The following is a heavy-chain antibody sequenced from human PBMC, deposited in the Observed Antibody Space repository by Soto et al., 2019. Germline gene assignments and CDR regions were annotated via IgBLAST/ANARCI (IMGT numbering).Heavy chain of an antibody. CDR3: ARPGTGTTGLGYYYYGMDV. J-gene: IGHJ6*02. CDR1: GFTFSSYS. V-gene: IGHV3-48*02. CDR2: ISSSSSTI. D-gene: IGHD1-7*01. Sequence: EVQLVESGGGLVKPGGSLRLSCAASGFTFSSYSMNWVRQAPGKGLEWVSYISSSSSTIYYADSVKGRFTISRDNAKNSLYLQMNSLRDEDTAVYYCARPGTGTTGLGYYYYGMDVWGQGTTVTVSS.